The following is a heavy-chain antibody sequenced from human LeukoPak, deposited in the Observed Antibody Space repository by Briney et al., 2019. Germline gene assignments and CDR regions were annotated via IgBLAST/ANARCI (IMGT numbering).Heavy chain of an antibody. Sequence: HPGGSLRLSCAASGFTFSNYGMSWVRQAPGKGLEWVSAISGSGGSTYYADSVKGRFPISRDNSKNTLYLQMNSLRAEDTAVYYCAKDCTNGVCYALDIWGLGTVVTVSS. CDR1: GFTFSNYG. J-gene: IGHJ3*02. D-gene: IGHD2-8*01. V-gene: IGHV3-23*01. CDR3: AKDCTNGVCYALDI. CDR2: ISGSGGST.